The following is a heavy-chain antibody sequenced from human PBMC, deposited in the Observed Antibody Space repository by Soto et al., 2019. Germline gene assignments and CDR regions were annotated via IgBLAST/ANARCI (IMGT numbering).Heavy chain of an antibody. CDR2: IYWDDDK. CDR1: GFSLSTRGLG. Sequence: QITLKESGPPLVKPTQTLTLTCTFSGFSLSTRGLGVGWIRQPPGKALEWLAVIYWDDDKRYSPSLKSRLTITKDTSKNQVVLTMSNVDPVDTATYYCAHVLWRGINHYVDYWGQGSLVTVSS. CDR3: AHVLWRGINHYVDY. J-gene: IGHJ4*02. D-gene: IGHD2-21*01. V-gene: IGHV2-5*02.